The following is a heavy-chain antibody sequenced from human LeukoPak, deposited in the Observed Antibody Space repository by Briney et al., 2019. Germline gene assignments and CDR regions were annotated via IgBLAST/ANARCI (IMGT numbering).Heavy chain of an antibody. D-gene: IGHD5-24*01. CDR1: GGSISSYY. CDR3: ARGARREGYNFDF. J-gene: IGHJ4*02. Sequence: SETLFLTCTVSGGSISSYYWSWIRQPPGKGLEWIGHIYYSGSTNYNPSLKSRVTMSVDTSKNQFSLKLSSVTAADTAMYYCARGARREGYNFDFWGQGTLVTVSS. CDR2: IYYSGST. V-gene: IGHV4-59*01.